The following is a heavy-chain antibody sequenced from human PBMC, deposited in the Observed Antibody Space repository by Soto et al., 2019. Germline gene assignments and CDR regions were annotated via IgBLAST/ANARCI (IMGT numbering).Heavy chain of an antibody. CDR3: ARDIFYAGYCSGGTCVPGDD. V-gene: IGHV4-4*07. J-gene: IGHJ4*02. CDR1: GGSISSYN. D-gene: IGHD2-15*01. CDR2: VYPTGCT. Sequence: KSSETLSLPCTVSGGSISSYNWSWIRQTAGKGLEWMGRVYPTGCTYFNPTLKSRLTMSVDTSTNLFSMTLRSVTAANTAVYYCARDIFYAGYCSGGTCVPGDDWGQGTLVTVS.